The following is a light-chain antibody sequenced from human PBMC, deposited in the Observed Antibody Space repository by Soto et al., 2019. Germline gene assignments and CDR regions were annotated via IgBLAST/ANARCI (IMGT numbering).Light chain of an antibody. CDR3: GSHATSSTV. J-gene: IGLJ3*02. Sequence: QSALTQPASVSGSPGQSITISCSGTSSDVGGYNSVSWYQQHPGKAPKLMIYEVNNRPSGVSTRFSGSKSGNTASLTISGLQTEDEADYYCGSHATSSTVFGGGTKVTVL. V-gene: IGLV2-14*01. CDR2: EVN. CDR1: SSDVGGYNS.